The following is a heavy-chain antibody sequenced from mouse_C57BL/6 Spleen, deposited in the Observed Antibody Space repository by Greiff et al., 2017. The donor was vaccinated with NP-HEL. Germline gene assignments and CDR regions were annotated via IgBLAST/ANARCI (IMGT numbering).Heavy chain of an antibody. CDR3: AREGDDGYPWFAY. CDR1: GYSITSGYY. CDR2: ISYDGSN. D-gene: IGHD2-3*01. Sequence: EVKLQESGPGLVKPSQSLSLTCSVTGYSITSGYYWNWIRQFPGNKLEWMGYISYDGSNNYNPSLKNRISITRDTSKNQFFLKLNSVTTEDTATYYCAREGDDGYPWFAYWGQGTLVTVSA. V-gene: IGHV3-6*01. J-gene: IGHJ3*01.